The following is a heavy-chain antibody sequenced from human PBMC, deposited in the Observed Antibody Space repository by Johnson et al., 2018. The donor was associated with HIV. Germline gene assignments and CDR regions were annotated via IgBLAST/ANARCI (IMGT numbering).Heavy chain of an antibody. CDR2: ISWNSGSI. V-gene: IGHV3-9*01. D-gene: IGHD1-26*01. CDR1: GFTFDDYA. J-gene: IGHJ3*02. Sequence: VQLVESGGAVVQPGGSLRLSCAASGFTFDDYAMHWVRQAPGKGLEWVSGISWNSGSIGYADSVKGRFTISRDNAKNSLYLQMNSLRAEDTALYYCAKDRVGAVPDAFDIWGQGTMVTVSS. CDR3: AKDRVGAVPDAFDI.